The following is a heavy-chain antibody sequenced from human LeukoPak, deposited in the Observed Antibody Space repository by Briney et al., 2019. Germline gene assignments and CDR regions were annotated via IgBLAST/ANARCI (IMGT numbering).Heavy chain of an antibody. CDR1: GGTFSSYA. D-gene: IGHD6-19*01. CDR3: ARGNYSSGWYVY. Sequence: ASVKVSCKASGGTFSSYAISWVRQAPGQGLEWMGRIIPILGIANYAQKLQGRVTITADKSTSTAYMELSSLRSEDTAVYYCARGNYSSGWYVYWGQGTLVTVSS. J-gene: IGHJ4*02. CDR2: IIPILGIA. V-gene: IGHV1-69*04.